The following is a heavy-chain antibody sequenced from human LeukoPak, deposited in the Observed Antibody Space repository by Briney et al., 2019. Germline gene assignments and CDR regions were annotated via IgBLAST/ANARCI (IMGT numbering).Heavy chain of an antibody. Sequence: ESLRLSCAASGFTFTSYSMNWVRQAPGKGLEWVSTISGGGGSTYYADSVKGRFTISRDNSKNTLYLQVNSLRAEDTAVYYCAKGGKWDVTPFDYWGQGTLVTVSS. CDR3: AKGGKWDVTPFDY. V-gene: IGHV3-23*01. CDR2: ISGGGGST. CDR1: GFTFTSYS. J-gene: IGHJ4*02. D-gene: IGHD1-26*01.